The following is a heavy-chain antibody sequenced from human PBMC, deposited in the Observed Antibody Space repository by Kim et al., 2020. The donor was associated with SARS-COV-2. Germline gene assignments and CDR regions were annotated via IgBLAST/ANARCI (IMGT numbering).Heavy chain of an antibody. D-gene: IGHD3-9*01. V-gene: IGHV1-69*13. Sequence: SVKVSCKASGGTFSSYAISWVRQAPGQGLEWMGGIIPIFGTANYAQKFQGRVTITADESTSTAYMELSSLRSEDTAVYYCARVTSGFLTGYYPWDYWGQGTLVTVSS. CDR2: IIPIFGTA. CDR1: GGTFSSYA. J-gene: IGHJ4*02. CDR3: ARVTSGFLTGYYPWDY.